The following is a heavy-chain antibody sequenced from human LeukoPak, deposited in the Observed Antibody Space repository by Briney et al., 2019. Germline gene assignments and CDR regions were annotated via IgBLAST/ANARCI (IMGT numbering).Heavy chain of an antibody. CDR2: ISGSGGST. V-gene: IGHV3-23*01. CDR3: AREVQDYIWGSYRYGDIDY. D-gene: IGHD3-16*02. Sequence: SGGSLRLSCAASGFTFSSYAMSWVRQAPGKGLEWVSAISGSGGSTYYADSVKGRFTISRDNAKNSLYLQMNSLRDEDTAVYYCAREVQDYIWGSYRYGDIDYWGQGTLVTVSS. CDR1: GFTFSSYA. J-gene: IGHJ4*02.